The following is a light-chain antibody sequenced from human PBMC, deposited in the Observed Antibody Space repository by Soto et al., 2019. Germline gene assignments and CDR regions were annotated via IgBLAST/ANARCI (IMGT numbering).Light chain of an antibody. Sequence: IQVRHSPSTLHGTEVDRVTXTCRASQSMSSWLAWYQQKPGKAPKLLIYKAASVQSGVPSRFSASRSGTEFTLTINSLQPDDFATYYCQQYKYYPRTFGQGTKV. CDR3: QQYKYYPRT. CDR1: QSMSSW. V-gene: IGKV1-5*03. CDR2: KAA. J-gene: IGKJ1*01.